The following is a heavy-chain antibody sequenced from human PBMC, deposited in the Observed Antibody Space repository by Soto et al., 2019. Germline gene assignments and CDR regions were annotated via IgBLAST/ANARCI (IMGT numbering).Heavy chain of an antibody. J-gene: IGHJ4*02. D-gene: IGHD3-9*01. CDR1: GGSISSGGYS. Sequence: SETLSLTCAVSGGSISSGGYSWSWIRQPPGKGLEWIGYIYYSGPTNYNPSLKSRVTISLDTSKNQFSLKLNSVTAADTAVYYCARGYYDILTGYYPSFDYWGQGTLVTVSS. V-gene: IGHV4-61*08. CDR2: IYYSGPT. CDR3: ARGYYDILTGYYPSFDY.